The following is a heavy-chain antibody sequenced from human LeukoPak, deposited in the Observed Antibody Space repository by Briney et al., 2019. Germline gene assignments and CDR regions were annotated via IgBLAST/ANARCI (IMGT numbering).Heavy chain of an antibody. CDR2: ISGSGGST. CDR1: GFTFSRYA. J-gene: IGHJ4*02. Sequence: RGGSRTLSCAASGFTFSRYAMSWVRQAPGKGLEWVSAISGSGGSTYYADSVKGRFSISRDNSKNTMYLHMNSLRAEDTAVYYCAKATSSSWYAGMCDYSGQGTVWTASS. D-gene: IGHD6-13*01. V-gene: IGHV3-23*01. CDR3: AKATSSSWYAGMCDY.